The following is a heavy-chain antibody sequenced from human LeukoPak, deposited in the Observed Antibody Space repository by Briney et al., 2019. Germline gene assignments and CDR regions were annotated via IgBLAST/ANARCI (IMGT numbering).Heavy chain of an antibody. D-gene: IGHD3-16*01. Sequence: SETLSLTCTVSGGSISSDHWTWIRQPPGKGLEWIARISYSGSTNYNPSLKSRVTMSVDTSKNQFSLRLSSVTAADTAVYYCARGPSALYSLDYWGQGTLVTVSS. CDR3: ARGPSALYSLDY. V-gene: IGHV4-59*12. J-gene: IGHJ4*02. CDR1: GGSISSDH. CDR2: ISYSGST.